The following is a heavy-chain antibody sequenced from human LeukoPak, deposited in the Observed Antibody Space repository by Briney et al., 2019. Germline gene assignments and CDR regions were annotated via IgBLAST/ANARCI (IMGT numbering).Heavy chain of an antibody. J-gene: IGHJ4*02. Sequence: GGSLRLSCAASGFTFSSYWMSWVRQAPGKGLEWVANIKQDGSEKYYVDSVKGRFTISRDNAKNSLYLQMNSLRAEDTAVYYCARDAAYGYDRFDYWGQGTQVTVSS. CDR3: ARDAAYGYDRFDY. D-gene: IGHD5-18*01. CDR2: IKQDGSEK. V-gene: IGHV3-7*01. CDR1: GFTFSSYW.